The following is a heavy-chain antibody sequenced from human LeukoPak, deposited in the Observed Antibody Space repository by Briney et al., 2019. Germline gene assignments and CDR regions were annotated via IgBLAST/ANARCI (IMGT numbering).Heavy chain of an antibody. Sequence: GGSLRLSCAASGFTFSAYAMHWVRQAPGKGLEGVALISYDGSNKYYAASVKGRLTISRDNSKNTLYLQMNSLRDEDTAVYYCARGGHSYGYYDAFDIWGQGTMVTVSS. V-gene: IGHV3-30*04. CDR1: GFTFSAYA. CDR3: ARGGHSYGYYDAFDI. J-gene: IGHJ3*02. D-gene: IGHD5-18*01. CDR2: ISYDGSNK.